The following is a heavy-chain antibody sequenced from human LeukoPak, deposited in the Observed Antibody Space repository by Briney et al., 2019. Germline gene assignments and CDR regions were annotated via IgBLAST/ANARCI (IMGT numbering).Heavy chain of an antibody. CDR1: GFTLSHYE. D-gene: IGHD3-22*01. CDR3: ARAPSYYYESSGFYLDY. V-gene: IGHV3-48*03. CDR2: ISSSGITI. Sequence: PGGSLRLSCAASGFTLSHYEMNWVRQAPGKGLEWVSYISSSGITIYYADSVKGRFTISRDNAKNSLYLQMNSLSAEDTAVYYCARAPSYYYESSGFYLDYWGQGTLVTVSS. J-gene: IGHJ4*02.